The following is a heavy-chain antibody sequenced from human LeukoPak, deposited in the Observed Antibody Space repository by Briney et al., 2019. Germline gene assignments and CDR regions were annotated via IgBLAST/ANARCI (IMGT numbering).Heavy chain of an antibody. V-gene: IGHV1-69*06. D-gene: IGHD3-9*01. CDR2: IIPIFGTA. Sequence: ASVKVSCKASGGTFSSYAISWVRQAPGQGLEWMGGIIPIFGTANYAQKFQGRVTITADKSTSTAYMELSSLRSEDTAVYYCARGLERARYFYWIGGFDPWGQGTLVTVSS. J-gene: IGHJ5*02. CDR1: GGTFSSYA. CDR3: ARGLERARYFYWIGGFDP.